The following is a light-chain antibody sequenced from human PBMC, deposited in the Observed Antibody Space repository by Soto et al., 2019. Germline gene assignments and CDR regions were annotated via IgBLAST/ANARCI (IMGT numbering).Light chain of an antibody. V-gene: IGLV4-69*01. CDR1: SGHSRYA. CDR2: VDSDGSH. Sequence: QLVLTQSPSASASLGASVKLTCTVDSGHSRYAIAWHQQQPEKGPRYLMKVDSDGSHSKADGIPDRFSGSSSGAERYLTISSLQSEDEADYYCQTWATGIRVFGGGTKVTVL. CDR3: QTWATGIRV. J-gene: IGLJ3*02.